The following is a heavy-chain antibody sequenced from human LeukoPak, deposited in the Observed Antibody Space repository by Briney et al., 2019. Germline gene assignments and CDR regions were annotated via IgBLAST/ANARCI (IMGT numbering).Heavy chain of an antibody. CDR1: GFTFNTYA. V-gene: IGHV3-23*01. J-gene: IGHJ6*02. D-gene: IGHD6-13*01. CDR2: ISLSGGNT. CDR3: AKGGAADAGYYAMDV. Sequence: GGSLRLSCAASGFTFNTYAMSWVRQAPGKGLEGVSAISLSGGNTYYADSVKGRFTISRDNSKNTLYLQMNSLRAEGTAVYYCAKGGAADAGYYAMDVWGQGTTVTVPS.